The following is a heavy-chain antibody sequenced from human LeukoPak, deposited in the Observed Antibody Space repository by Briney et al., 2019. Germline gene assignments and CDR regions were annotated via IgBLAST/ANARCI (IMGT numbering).Heavy chain of an antibody. D-gene: IGHD3-10*01. Sequence: SVKVSCKASGVTFSSYAISWVRQAPGQGLEWTGGIIPIFGTANYAQKFQGRVTITADESTSTAYMELSSLRSEDTAVYYCARAELLWFGELSRTGYYFDYWGQGTLVTVSS. J-gene: IGHJ4*02. CDR1: GVTFSSYA. V-gene: IGHV1-69*01. CDR3: ARAELLWFGELSRTGYYFDY. CDR2: IIPIFGTA.